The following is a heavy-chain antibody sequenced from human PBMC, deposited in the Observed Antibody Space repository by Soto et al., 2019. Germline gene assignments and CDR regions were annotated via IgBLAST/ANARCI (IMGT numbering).Heavy chain of an antibody. V-gene: IGHV3-21*01. Sequence: GGSLRLSCAASGFTFSSYSMNWVRQAPGKGLEWVSSISSSSSYIYYADSVKGRFTISRDNAKNSLYLQMNSLRAEETAVYYCAREPGIAVAGTDYWGQGTRVTVSS. CDR1: GFTFSSYS. CDR3: AREPGIAVAGTDY. J-gene: IGHJ4*02. D-gene: IGHD6-19*01. CDR2: ISSSSSYI.